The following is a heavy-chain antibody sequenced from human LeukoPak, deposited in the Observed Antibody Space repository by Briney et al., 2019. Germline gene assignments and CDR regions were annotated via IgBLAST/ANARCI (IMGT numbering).Heavy chain of an antibody. CDR2: IYTSGST. Sequence: SQTLSLTCTVSGGSINSYYWTWIRQPAGKGLEWIGRIYTSGSTNYNPSLKSRVTMSVDRSKKQFSLKLSSVTAADTAVYYCARTIPHSSGWYSWDYYYYGMDVWGQGTTVTVSS. CDR1: GGSINSYY. V-gene: IGHV4-4*07. CDR3: ARTIPHSSGWYSWDYYYYGMDV. D-gene: IGHD6-19*01. J-gene: IGHJ6*02.